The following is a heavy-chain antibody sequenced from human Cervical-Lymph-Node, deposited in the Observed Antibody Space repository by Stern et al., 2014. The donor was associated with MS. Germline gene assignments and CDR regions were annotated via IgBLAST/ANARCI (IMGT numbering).Heavy chain of an antibody. CDR2: IYWDDDK. Sequence: QVTLRESGPTLVNPTQTLTLTCAFSGFSLSTTGVGVGWIRQPPGKALEWLALIYWDDDKRYSPSLKRRVTITKDTSKSQVDLTLTNVDPVDTATYYCAHSPPSDDDAFDIWGQGTMVTISS. J-gene: IGHJ3*02. D-gene: IGHD2-21*02. CDR3: AHSPPSDDDAFDI. CDR1: GFSLSTTGVG. V-gene: IGHV2-5*02.